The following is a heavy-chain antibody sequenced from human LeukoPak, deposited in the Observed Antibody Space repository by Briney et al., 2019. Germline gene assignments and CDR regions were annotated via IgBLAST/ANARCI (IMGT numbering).Heavy chain of an antibody. Sequence: GASVKVSCKASGGTFSSYAISWVRQAPGQGLEWMGGIIPIFGTANYAQKFQGRVTMTRDMSTSTVYMELSSLRSEDTAVYYCARGMDFWSGYYKSGWFDPWGQGTLVTVSS. CDR1: GGTFSSYA. D-gene: IGHD3-3*01. CDR3: ARGMDFWSGYYKSGWFDP. CDR2: IIPIFGTA. J-gene: IGHJ5*02. V-gene: IGHV1-69*05.